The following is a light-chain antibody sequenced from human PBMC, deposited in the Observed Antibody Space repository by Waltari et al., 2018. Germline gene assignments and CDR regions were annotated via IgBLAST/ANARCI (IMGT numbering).Light chain of an antibody. CDR2: GAS. V-gene: IGKV3D-15*01. CDR3: QQYNNWPSLT. Sequence: EIVMTPSPATLSVSPGETATFSCSASQRVSSNLAWYQQKPGQAPRLLIYGASTRATGIPARFSGSGSGTEFTLTISSLQSEDFAVYYCQQYNNWPSLTFGGGTKVEIK. CDR1: QRVSSN. J-gene: IGKJ4*01.